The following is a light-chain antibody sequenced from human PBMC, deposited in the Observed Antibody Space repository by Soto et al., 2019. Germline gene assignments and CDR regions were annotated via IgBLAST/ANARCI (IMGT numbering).Light chain of an antibody. CDR1: RSNIGRNF. CDR2: RNN. CDR3: AAWDDTLDAQV. Sequence: QSVLTQSPSASGTPGQRVTISCSGSRSNIGRNFAYWYQHVPGTAPRLLIQRNNERPSGVPDRFSGSKSGTSVSLAISGLPSDDEATYYCAAWDDTLDAQVFGGGTQLTVL. V-gene: IGLV1-47*01. J-gene: IGLJ3*02.